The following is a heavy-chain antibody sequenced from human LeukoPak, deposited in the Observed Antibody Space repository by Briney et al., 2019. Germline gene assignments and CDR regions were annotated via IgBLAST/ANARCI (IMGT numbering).Heavy chain of an antibody. D-gene: IGHD3-16*01. Sequence: SETLSLTCAVYGGSFSGYYWSWIRQPPGKGLEWIGEINHSGSTNYNPSLKSRVTISVDTSKNQFSLKLSSVTAADTAVYYCAGGASIWGLDFDYWGQGTLVTVSS. CDR3: AGGASIWGLDFDY. CDR1: GGSFSGYY. V-gene: IGHV4-34*01. CDR2: INHSGST. J-gene: IGHJ4*02.